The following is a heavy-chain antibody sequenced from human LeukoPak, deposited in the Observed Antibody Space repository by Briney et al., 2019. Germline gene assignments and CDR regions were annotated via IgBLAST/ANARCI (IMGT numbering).Heavy chain of an antibody. J-gene: IGHJ3*02. CDR2: ISGSGGST. V-gene: IGHV3-23*01. CDR1: GFTFSSYA. D-gene: IGHD1-26*01. CDR3: AKDRPGAKGAFDI. Sequence: GGSLRLSCAASGFTFSSYAVSWVRQAPGKGLEWVSAISGSGGSTYYADSVKGRFTISKDNSKNTLYLQMNSLRAEDTAVYYCAKDRPGAKGAFDIWGQGTMVTVSS.